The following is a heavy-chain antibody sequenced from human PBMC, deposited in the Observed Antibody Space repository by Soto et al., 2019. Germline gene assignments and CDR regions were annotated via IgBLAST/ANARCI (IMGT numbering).Heavy chain of an antibody. D-gene: IGHD3-10*01. CDR2: IYSSGRT. V-gene: IGHV4-31*03. Sequence: QVQLQESGPGLVKPSQTLSLTCTVSGDSISRGGYYWNWIRQHPGKGLEWIGKIYSSGRTYYNPSLKSRLTISVDTSKNQFSLKVTSVTAADTAVYYCARDGKWFGETHNWFEPWGQGTLVTVSS. CDR3: ARDGKWFGETHNWFEP. CDR1: GDSISRGGYY. J-gene: IGHJ5*02.